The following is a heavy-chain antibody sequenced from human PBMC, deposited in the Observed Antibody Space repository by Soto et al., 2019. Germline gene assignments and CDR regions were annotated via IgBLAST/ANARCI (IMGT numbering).Heavy chain of an antibody. J-gene: IGHJ6*02. CDR3: ARGRADFDFWSSLVLEPSYYYYGMDV. V-gene: IGHV6-1*01. CDR1: GDSVSSNSAA. CDR2: TYYRSKWYN. Sequence: SQTLSLTCAISGDSVSSNSAAWNWIRQSPSRGLEWLGRTYYRSKWYNDYAVSVKSRITINPGTSKNQFSLQLNSVTPEDTAVYYCARGRADFDFWSSLVLEPSYYYYGMDVWGQGTTVTVSS. D-gene: IGHD3-3*01.